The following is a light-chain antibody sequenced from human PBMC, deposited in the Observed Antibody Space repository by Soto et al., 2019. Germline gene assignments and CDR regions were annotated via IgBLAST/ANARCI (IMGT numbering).Light chain of an antibody. Sequence: DIQTTQSPSTLSASVGDRVTITCXASQSISSWLAWYQQKPGKAPKLLIYKASSLESGVPSRFSGSGSGTEFTLTISSLQPDDFATYYCQQYNSYSTWTFGQGTKVDIK. CDR2: KAS. CDR1: QSISSW. J-gene: IGKJ1*01. CDR3: QQYNSYSTWT. V-gene: IGKV1-5*03.